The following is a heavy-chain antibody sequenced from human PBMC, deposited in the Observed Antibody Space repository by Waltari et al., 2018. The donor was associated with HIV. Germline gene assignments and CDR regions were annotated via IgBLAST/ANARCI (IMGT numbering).Heavy chain of an antibody. CDR3: AKGNYDVLTGYYGPSFEY. D-gene: IGHD3-9*01. J-gene: IGHJ4*02. V-gene: IGHV3-64D*06. Sequence: EVQLVESGGTLVQPGGSLRLSCSASGFTFSSYAIHWVRQTPGKGRGYVSAKSGAGHSTYYAGCLKGRFTITGDNSKDTVWLQMRSLRAEDTAVYYCAKGNYDVLTGYYGPSFEYWGQGTLVTVSS. CDR2: KSGAGHST. CDR1: GFTFSSYA.